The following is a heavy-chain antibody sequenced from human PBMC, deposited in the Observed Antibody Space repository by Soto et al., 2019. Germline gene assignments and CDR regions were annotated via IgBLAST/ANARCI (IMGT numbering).Heavy chain of an antibody. J-gene: IGHJ5*02. CDR3: ASLRKGIAVAGLGWFDP. Sequence: PGGSLRLSCAASGFTFSSYSMNWVRQAPGKGPEWVSSISSSSSYIYYADSVKGRFTISRDNAKNSLYLQMNSLRAEDTAVYYCASLRKGIAVAGLGWFDPWGQGTLVTVSS. V-gene: IGHV3-21*01. CDR1: GFTFSSYS. CDR2: ISSSSSYI. D-gene: IGHD6-19*01.